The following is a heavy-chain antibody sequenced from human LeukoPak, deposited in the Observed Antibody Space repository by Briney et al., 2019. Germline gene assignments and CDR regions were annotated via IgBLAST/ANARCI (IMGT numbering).Heavy chain of an antibody. CDR1: GGSISSSSYY. J-gene: IGHJ6*02. D-gene: IGHD3-10*01. Sequence: PSETLSLTCTVSGGSISSSSYYWGWIRQPPGKGLEWIGSIYYSGSTYYNPSLKSRVTISVDTSKNQFSLKLSSVTAADTAVYYCAGGVVRGVLKDYYYGMDVWGQGTTVTVSS. V-gene: IGHV4-39*01. CDR3: AGGVVRGVLKDYYYGMDV. CDR2: IYYSGST.